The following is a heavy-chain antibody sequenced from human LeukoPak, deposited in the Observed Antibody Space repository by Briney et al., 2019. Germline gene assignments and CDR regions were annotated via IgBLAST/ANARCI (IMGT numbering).Heavy chain of an antibody. CDR2: ITWDGGST. CDR1: GFTFDVYS. J-gene: IGHJ4*02. V-gene: IGHV3-43*01. D-gene: IGHD5-12*01. Sequence: PGGSLRLSCDASGFTFDVYSMLWVRQRTGKDLQWVSLITWDGGSTLYVDSVKGRFTISRDNSRESLSLQMNGLSTGDTGLYYCARERDRVIDYWGQGTLFTVSS. CDR3: ARERDRVIDY.